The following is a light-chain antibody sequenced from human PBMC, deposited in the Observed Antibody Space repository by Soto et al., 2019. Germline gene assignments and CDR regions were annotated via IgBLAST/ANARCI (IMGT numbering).Light chain of an antibody. CDR1: SSDVGGYKY. CDR3: SSYSRTSTAVV. CDR2: EVS. J-gene: IGLJ2*01. Sequence: QSALTQPASVSGSPGQSITISYSGTSSDVGGYKYVSWYQQHPGKVPKLMIYEVSNRPSGVSNRFSGSKSGNTASLTISGLQPEDEADYYCSSYSRTSTAVVFGGGTKLTVL. V-gene: IGLV2-14*01.